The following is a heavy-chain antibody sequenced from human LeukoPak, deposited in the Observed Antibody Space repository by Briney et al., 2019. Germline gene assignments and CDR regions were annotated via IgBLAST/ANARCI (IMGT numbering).Heavy chain of an antibody. J-gene: IGHJ4*02. CDR2: ISWNSGSI. V-gene: IGHV3-9*01. CDR1: GFTFDDYA. CDR3: AKDLELEDY. D-gene: IGHD1-7*01. Sequence: GGSLRLSCAASGFTFDDYAMHWVRQAPGKGLEWVSGISWNSGSIGYADSVKGRFTISRDNAKNSLYLQMNSLRAEDTALYYCAKDLELEDYWGQGTLVTASS.